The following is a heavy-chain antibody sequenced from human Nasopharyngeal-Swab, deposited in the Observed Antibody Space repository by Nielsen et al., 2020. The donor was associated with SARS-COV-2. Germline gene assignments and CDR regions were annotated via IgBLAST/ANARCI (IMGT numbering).Heavy chain of an antibody. CDR3: AREMASFDT. CDR1: GDSMRSYY. D-gene: IGHD5-24*01. Sequence: SGTLSLTCTVSGDSMRSYYWNWIRQPPGKGLEWIGYIYYSGSTNYNPSLKSRVTISVDTSRNQFSLKLTSVTAADTAVYYCAREMASFDTWGQGTLVTVSS. V-gene: IGHV4-59*01. J-gene: IGHJ4*02. CDR2: IYYSGST.